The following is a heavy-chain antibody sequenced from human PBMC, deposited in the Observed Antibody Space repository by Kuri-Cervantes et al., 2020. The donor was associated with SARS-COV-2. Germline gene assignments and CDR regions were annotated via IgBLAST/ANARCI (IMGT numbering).Heavy chain of an antibody. V-gene: IGHV4-34*01. Sequence: GSLRLSCTVSGGSISSYYWSWIRQPPGKGLEWIGEINHSGSTNYNPSLKSRVTISVDTSKNQFSLRLSSVTAADTAVYYCARGYGDYRGAFDYWGLGTLVTVSS. CDR1: GGSISSYY. J-gene: IGHJ4*02. CDR2: INHSGST. D-gene: IGHD4-17*01. CDR3: ARGYGDYRGAFDY.